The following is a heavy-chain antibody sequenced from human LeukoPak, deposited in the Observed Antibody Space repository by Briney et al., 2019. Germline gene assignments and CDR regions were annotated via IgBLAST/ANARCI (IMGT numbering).Heavy chain of an antibody. J-gene: IGHJ3*02. V-gene: IGHV3-23*01. CDR1: GFTFNSYA. CDR2: ISGSGGST. D-gene: IGHD2/OR15-2a*01. Sequence: PGGSLRVSCAASGFTFNSYAMSWVRQAPGKGLEWVSVISGSGGSTHYADSVKGRFTISRDNSKNTLSLQMNSLRAEDTAIYYCAKDVIDAYPLDAFDIWGQGTMVTVSS. CDR3: AKDVIDAYPLDAFDI.